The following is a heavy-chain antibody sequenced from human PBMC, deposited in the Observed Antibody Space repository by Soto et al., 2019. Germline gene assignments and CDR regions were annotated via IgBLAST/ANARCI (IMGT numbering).Heavy chain of an antibody. D-gene: IGHD3-10*01. Sequence: QVQLLESGPGLVKPSQTLSLTCTVSGGSINRGGYYWTWIRQHPGKGLEWIGYISDSGSTYYNPSLKSRVSISGDTSKNQFSLRLSSVTAADTAVYYCARDRVHDFDYWGQGTLVTVSS. J-gene: IGHJ4*02. V-gene: IGHV4-31*03. CDR3: ARDRVHDFDY. CDR2: ISDSGST. CDR1: GGSINRGGYY.